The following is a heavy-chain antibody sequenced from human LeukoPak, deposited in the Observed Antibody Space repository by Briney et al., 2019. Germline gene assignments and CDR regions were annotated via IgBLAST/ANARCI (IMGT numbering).Heavy chain of an antibody. V-gene: IGHV4-38-2*01. CDR3: ARGRSGYGGNSGIASFDY. Sequence: SETLSLTCAVSGGSISGGYYWGWIRQPPGRGLEGMGSIYHTASTYYNPSLQSRVTMSVDTSKNQFSLKVNSVTAADTAVYYCARGRSGYGGNSGIASFDYWGQGTQVTVSS. CDR2: IYHTAST. D-gene: IGHD4-23*01. CDR1: GGSISGGYY. J-gene: IGHJ4*02.